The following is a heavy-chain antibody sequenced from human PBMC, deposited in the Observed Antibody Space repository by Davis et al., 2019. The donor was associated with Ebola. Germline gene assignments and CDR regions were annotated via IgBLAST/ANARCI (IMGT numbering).Heavy chain of an antibody. J-gene: IGHJ2*01. Sequence: PGGSLRLSCAASGFTFDDYAMHWVRQAPGKGLEWVSGISWNSGSIGYADSVKGRFTISRDNAKNSLYLQMNSLRAEDTALYYCAKDRDAPGYSSSWSYWYFDLWGRGTLVTVSS. CDR3: AKDRDAPGYSSSWSYWYFDL. V-gene: IGHV3-9*01. D-gene: IGHD6-13*01. CDR2: ISWNSGSI. CDR1: GFTFDDYA.